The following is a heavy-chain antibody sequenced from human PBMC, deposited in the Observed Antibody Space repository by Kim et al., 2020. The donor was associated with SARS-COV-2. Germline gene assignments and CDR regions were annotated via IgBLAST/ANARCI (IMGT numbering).Heavy chain of an antibody. D-gene: IGHD5-12*01. CDR3: ARDRGDSGYDYAQYYYGMDV. CDR1: GFTFSSYS. CDR2: ISSSSSSTI. Sequence: GGSLRLSCAASGFTFSSYSMNWVRQAPGKGLEWVSYISSSSSSTIYYADSVKGRFTISRDNAKNSLYLQMNSLRDEDTAVYYCARDRGDSGYDYAQYYYGMDVWGQGTTVTVSS. V-gene: IGHV3-48*02. J-gene: IGHJ6*02.